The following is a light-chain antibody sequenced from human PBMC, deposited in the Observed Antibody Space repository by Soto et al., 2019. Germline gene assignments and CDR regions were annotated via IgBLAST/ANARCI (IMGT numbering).Light chain of an antibody. CDR3: SAHGGTNPYV. Sequence: QSALTQPPSASGSPGQSVAISCTGTASDIGGYTFVSWYQQHPGKAPKLLIYDVNKRPSGVPDRFSGSKSGNTASLTVSGLQADDDADYYCSAHGGTNPYVFGTGTQLTVL. CDR2: DVN. CDR1: ASDIGGYTF. J-gene: IGLJ1*01. V-gene: IGLV2-8*01.